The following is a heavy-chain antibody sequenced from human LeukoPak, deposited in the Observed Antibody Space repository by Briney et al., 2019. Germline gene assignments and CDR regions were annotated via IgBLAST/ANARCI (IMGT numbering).Heavy chain of an antibody. J-gene: IGHJ4*02. D-gene: IGHD3-9*01. Sequence: SETLSLTCGVSGGSISGTNWWSWVRQPPGQGLEWIGEISLAGQTNYNPSLNGRVTMSLDKSSNQLSLHLTSVTAADTATYYCSRESGPFCPFGCWGQGTLVIVSS. CDR3: SRESGPFCPFGC. CDR1: GGSISGTNW. V-gene: IGHV4/OR15-8*02. CDR2: ISLAGQT.